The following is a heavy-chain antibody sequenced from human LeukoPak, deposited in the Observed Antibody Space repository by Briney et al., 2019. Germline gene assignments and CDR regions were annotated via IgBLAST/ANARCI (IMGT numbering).Heavy chain of an antibody. CDR3: ARVTGNSLLDY. J-gene: IGHJ4*02. V-gene: IGHV3-53*01. Sequence: GGSLRLSCAASGFTVSSNYMSWVRQAPGKGLEWVSVIYSGGSTYYADSVKGRFTISRDNSKNTLYLQMNSLRAEDTAVYYCARVTGNSLLDYWGQGTLVTVSS. CDR1: GFTVSSNY. D-gene: IGHD4-23*01. CDR2: IYSGGST.